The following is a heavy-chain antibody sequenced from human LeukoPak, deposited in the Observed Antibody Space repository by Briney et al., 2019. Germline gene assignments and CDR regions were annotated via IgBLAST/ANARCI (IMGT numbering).Heavy chain of an antibody. CDR2: IYYGGST. CDR3: ARDGSYSSSWYDYYFDY. D-gene: IGHD6-13*01. J-gene: IGHJ4*02. CDR1: GGSISSYY. Sequence: SETLSLTCTVSGGSISSYYWSWIRQPPGKGLEWIGYIYYGGSTNYNPSLKSRVTISVDTSKNQFSLKLSSVTAADTAVYYCARDGSYSSSWYDYYFDYWGQGTLVTVSS. V-gene: IGHV4-59*12.